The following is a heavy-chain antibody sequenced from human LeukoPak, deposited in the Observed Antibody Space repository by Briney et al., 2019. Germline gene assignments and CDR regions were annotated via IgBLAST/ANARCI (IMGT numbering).Heavy chain of an antibody. CDR2: IYHSGST. CDR1: GGSISSSSYY. CDR3: ASYMVRGVTANWFDP. Sequence: PSETLSLTCTVSGGSISSSSYYWGWIRQPPGKGLEWIGSIYHSGSTYYNPSLKSRVTISVDRSKNQFSLKLSSVTAADTAVYYCASYMVRGVTANWFDPWGQGTLVTVSS. V-gene: IGHV4-39*07. D-gene: IGHD3-10*01. J-gene: IGHJ5*02.